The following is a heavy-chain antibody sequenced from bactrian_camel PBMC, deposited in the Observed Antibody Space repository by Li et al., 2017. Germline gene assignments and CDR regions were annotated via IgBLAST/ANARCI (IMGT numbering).Heavy chain of an antibody. CDR1: GYRFSSCG. Sequence: VQLVESGGGSVQAGGSLKLSCAASGYRFSSCGMGWYRQASGKERELVSTISSAGSTTAADSVKGRFTISQDKARNTLHLQMNDLRTDDAAMYYCNAKLEVGYSGPWCREVSDYWGQGTQVTVS. D-gene: IGHD1*01. J-gene: IGHJ4*01. V-gene: IGHV3S53*01. CDR2: ISSAGST. CDR3: NAKLEVGYSGPWCREVSDY.